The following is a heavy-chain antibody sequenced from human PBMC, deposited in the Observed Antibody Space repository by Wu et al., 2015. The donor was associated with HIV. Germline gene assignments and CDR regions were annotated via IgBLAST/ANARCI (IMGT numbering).Heavy chain of an antibody. CDR3: AKGNYDFWAAHFADNWFGP. CDR2: INPKDGAT. D-gene: IGHD3-3*01. J-gene: IGHJ5*02. CDR1: GYTFSDYY. Sequence: QVQLVQSGAEVKKPGASVKVSCKASGYTFSDYYIHWIRQAPGQGLEWMGWINPKDGATDFARKFQGRVTMTRDTSFSTAYMNLISLTSDDTAVYYCAKGNYDFWAAHFADNWFGPWGRGNPWSPSPQ. V-gene: IGHV1-2*02.